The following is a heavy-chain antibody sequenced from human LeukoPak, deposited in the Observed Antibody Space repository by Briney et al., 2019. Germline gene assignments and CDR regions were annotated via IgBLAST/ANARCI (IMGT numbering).Heavy chain of an antibody. V-gene: IGHV4-34*09. CDR1: GGSFSGYY. CDR3: ARDGYYDSSGNNWFDP. Sequence: SETLSLTCAVYGGSFSGYYWSWIRQPPGKGLEWIGYIYYSGSTYYNPSLKSRVTISVDTSKNQFSLKLSSVTAADTAVYYCARDGYYDSSGNNWFDPWGQGTLVTVSS. D-gene: IGHD3-22*01. J-gene: IGHJ5*02. CDR2: IYYSGST.